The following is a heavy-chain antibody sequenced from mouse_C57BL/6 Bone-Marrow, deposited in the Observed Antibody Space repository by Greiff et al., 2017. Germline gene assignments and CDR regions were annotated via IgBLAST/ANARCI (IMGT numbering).Heavy chain of an antibody. V-gene: IGHV1-55*01. J-gene: IGHJ1*03. CDR1: GYTFTSYW. CDR2: IYPGSGST. Sequence: QVQLKQPGAELVKPGASVKMSCKASGYTFTSYWITWVKQRPGQGLEWIGDIYPGSGSTNYNEKFKSKATLTVDTSSSTAYMQLSSLTSEDSAVYYCARDGSSYCWYFDVWGTGTTVTVSS. CDR3: ARDGSSYCWYFDV. D-gene: IGHD1-1*01.